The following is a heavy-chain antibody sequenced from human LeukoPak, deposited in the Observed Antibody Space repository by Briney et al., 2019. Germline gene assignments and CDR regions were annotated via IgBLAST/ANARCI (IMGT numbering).Heavy chain of an antibody. CDR1: GGSISSSSYY. J-gene: IGHJ4*02. V-gene: IGHV4-39*07. Sequence: SETLSLTCTVSGGSISSSSYYWGWIRQPPGKGLEWIGRIYSSSTNYNPTLKSGVIISINTSKNHFSLKLSSVPAADTAVYYCARDPRGSSGLSKGYYFDSWGQGTLVTVSS. CDR2: IYSSST. CDR3: ARDPRGSSGLSKGYYFDS. D-gene: IGHD6-19*01.